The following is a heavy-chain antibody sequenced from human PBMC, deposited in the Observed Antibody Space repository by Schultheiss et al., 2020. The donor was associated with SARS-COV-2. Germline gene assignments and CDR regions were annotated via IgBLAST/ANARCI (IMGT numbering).Heavy chain of an antibody. CDR1: GFTFSSYA. D-gene: IGHD1-26*01. V-gene: IGHV3-23*01. Sequence: GESLKISCAASGFTFSSYAMSWVRQAPGKGLEWVSAISGSGGSTYYADSVKGRFTISRDNSKNTLYLQMNSLRAEDTAVYYCAKSIVGATSFGFDIWGQGTMVTVSS. CDR2: ISGSGGST. CDR3: AKSIVGATSFGFDI. J-gene: IGHJ3*02.